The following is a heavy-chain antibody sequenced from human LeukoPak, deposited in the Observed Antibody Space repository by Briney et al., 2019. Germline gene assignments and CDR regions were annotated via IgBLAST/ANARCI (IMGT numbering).Heavy chain of an antibody. Sequence: GASVKVSCKASGYTLTELSMHWVRQAPGKGLEWMGGFDPEDGETIYAQKFQGRVTMTEDTSTDTAYMELSSLRSEDTAIYYCARDNSVGDNAWWFDPWGQGTLVTVSS. J-gene: IGHJ5*02. CDR2: FDPEDGET. V-gene: IGHV1-24*01. CDR3: ARDNSVGDNAWWFDP. CDR1: GYTLTELS. D-gene: IGHD1-26*01.